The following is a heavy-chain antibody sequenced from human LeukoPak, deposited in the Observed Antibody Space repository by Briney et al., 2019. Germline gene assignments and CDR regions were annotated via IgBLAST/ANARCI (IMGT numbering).Heavy chain of an antibody. CDR1: GFPFSNSW. D-gene: IGHD1/OR15-1a*01. Sequence: GGSLRLSCAVSGFPFSNSWMYWVRQAPGKGLEGVANINKDGGGISYVDSVKGRFIISRDNARNSRYLQMNSLRVEDTAVYFCAGGNSMDVWGKGTGVTVSS. J-gene: IGHJ6*04. CDR3: AGGNSMDV. V-gene: IGHV3-7*03. CDR2: INKDGGGI.